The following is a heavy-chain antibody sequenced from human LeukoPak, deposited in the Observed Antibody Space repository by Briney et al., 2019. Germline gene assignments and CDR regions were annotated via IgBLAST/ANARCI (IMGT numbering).Heavy chain of an antibody. CDR1: GFTFSSYG. J-gene: IGHJ6*02. V-gene: IGHV3-33*01. D-gene: IGHD2-2*01. Sequence: GRSLRLSCAASGFTFSSYGMQWLRQAPGKGLEWVAVIWYDGSNKYYADSVKGRFTISRDNSKNTLYLQMNSLSAEDTAVYYCATQRGYCSSTTCSYYGMDVWGQGTTVTVSS. CDR2: IWYDGSNK. CDR3: ATQRGYCSSTTCSYYGMDV.